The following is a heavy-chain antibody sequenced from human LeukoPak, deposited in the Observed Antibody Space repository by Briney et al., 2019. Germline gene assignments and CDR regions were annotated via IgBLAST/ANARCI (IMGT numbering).Heavy chain of an antibody. J-gene: IGHJ3*02. V-gene: IGHV4-38-2*02. CDR1: GYSISSGYY. Sequence: SETLSLTCTVSGYSISSGYYWGWIRQPPGKGLEWIGSIYHSGSTYYNPSLKSRVTISVDTSKNQFSLKLSSVTAADTAVYYCARARPGIAAAGDAFDIWGQGTMVTVSS. CDR3: ARARPGIAAAGDAFDI. CDR2: IYHSGST. D-gene: IGHD6-13*01.